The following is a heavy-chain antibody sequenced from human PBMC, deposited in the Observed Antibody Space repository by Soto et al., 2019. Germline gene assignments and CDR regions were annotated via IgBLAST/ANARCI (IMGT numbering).Heavy chain of an antibody. Sequence: EVQLLEYGGGLVQPGGSLRLSCAASGFTFSSYAMRWVRQAPVKGLEWVSAISGSGGSTYYADSVKGRFTISRDNSKNTLYLQMNSLRAEDTAVYYCARRGSESYYDYWGQGTLVTVSS. D-gene: IGHD6-19*01. CDR1: GFTFSSYA. CDR2: ISGSGGST. CDR3: ARRGSESYYDY. J-gene: IGHJ4*02. V-gene: IGHV3-23*01.